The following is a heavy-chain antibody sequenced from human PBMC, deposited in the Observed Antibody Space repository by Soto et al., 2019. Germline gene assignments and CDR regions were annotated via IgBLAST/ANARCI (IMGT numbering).Heavy chain of an antibody. V-gene: IGHV4-59*01. J-gene: IGHJ4*02. CDR2: IHYNGNT. CDR1: SDSISAYS. Sequence: PSETLSLTCTVSSDSISAYSWSWVRQPPGKGLEWIGNIHYNGNTKYNPSLKSRVTMSVDTSKNQFSLKLISVTAADTAKYFCAREGNLGRWLQPLDFWGQGTLVTVS. CDR3: AREGNLGRWLQPLDF. D-gene: IGHD5-12*01.